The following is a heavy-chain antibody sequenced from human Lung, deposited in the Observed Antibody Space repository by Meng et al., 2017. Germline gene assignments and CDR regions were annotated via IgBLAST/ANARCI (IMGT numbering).Heavy chain of an antibody. Sequence: EVQLVESGGGLVKPGGSLSLSCASSVFTFSSYSMNWCRQAPGKGLDGVSSISSSSSYIYYADSVKGRFTISRDNAKNSLYLQMNSLRAEDTAVYYCARDPRVLLWFGESGWFDPWGQGTLVTVSS. CDR3: ARDPRVLLWFGESGWFDP. CDR1: VFTFSSYS. V-gene: IGHV3-21*01. CDR2: ISSSSSYI. J-gene: IGHJ5*02. D-gene: IGHD3-10*01.